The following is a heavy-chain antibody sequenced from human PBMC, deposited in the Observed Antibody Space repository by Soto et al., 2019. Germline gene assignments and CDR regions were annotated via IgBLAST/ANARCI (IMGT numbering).Heavy chain of an antibody. J-gene: IGHJ6*02. Sequence: QVQLVQSGAEMKEPGSSVKVSCKTSGGTFSSSAISWLRQAPGQGLEWMGGIIPLFRTRDYAQKFQGRVTIAADESTSTAYMELSSLRSEDTAVYYCARDNDRLQLGGNYYYILDVWGQGTTITVSS. CDR1: GGTFSSSA. D-gene: IGHD4-4*01. CDR3: ARDNDRLQLGGNYYYILDV. CDR2: IIPLFRTR. V-gene: IGHV1-69*12.